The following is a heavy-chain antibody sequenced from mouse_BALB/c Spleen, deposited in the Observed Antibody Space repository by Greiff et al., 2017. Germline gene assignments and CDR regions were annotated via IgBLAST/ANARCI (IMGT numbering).Heavy chain of an antibody. CDR1: GFTFSDYY. CDR3: ARIYDGYYGAY. V-gene: IGHV5-4*02. CDR2: ISDGGSYT. Sequence: EVQLQESGGGLVKPGGSLKLSCAASGFTFSDYYMYWVRQTPEKRLEWVATISDGGSYTYYPDSVKGRFTISRDNAKNNLYLQMSSLKSEDTAMYYCARIYDGYYGAYWGQGTLVTVSA. D-gene: IGHD2-3*01. J-gene: IGHJ3*01.